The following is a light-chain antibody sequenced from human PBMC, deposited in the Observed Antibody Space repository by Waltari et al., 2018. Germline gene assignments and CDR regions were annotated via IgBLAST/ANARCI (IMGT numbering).Light chain of an antibody. CDR3: QQYHSYPLS. CDR2: KAS. V-gene: IGKV1-5*03. J-gene: IGKJ2*03. Sequence: DIQMTQTPFTLPASVGDRVTITCRASQPISDYVAWYRQKPGEAPNLVIYKASLLQSGVPSRLSGSGSGTEFTLTISDLQPDDFATYFCQQYHSYPLSFGRGTKLEIK. CDR1: QPISDY.